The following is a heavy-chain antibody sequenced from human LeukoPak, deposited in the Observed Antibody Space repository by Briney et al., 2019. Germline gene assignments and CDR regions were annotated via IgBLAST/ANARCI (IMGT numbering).Heavy chain of an antibody. V-gene: IGHV4-38-2*01. J-gene: IGHJ4*02. CDR1: GYSISSGYY. Sequence: SETLSLTCAVSGYSISSGYYWGWIRQPPGKGLEWIGSIYHSGSTYYNPSLKSRVTISVDTSKNQFSLKLSSVTAADTAVYYCARQGGTIFGVVIWDFDYGGQGTLDTVSS. D-gene: IGHD3-3*01. CDR2: IYHSGST. CDR3: ARQGGTIFGVVIWDFDY.